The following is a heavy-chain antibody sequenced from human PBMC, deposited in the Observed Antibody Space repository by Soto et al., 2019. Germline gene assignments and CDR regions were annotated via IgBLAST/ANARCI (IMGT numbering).Heavy chain of an antibody. Sequence: PGGSLRLSCAASGFTFSSYAMHWVRQAPGKGLEWVAVISYDGSNKYYADSVKGRFTISRDNSKNTLYLQMNSLRAEDTAVYYCARDEGPSDPPYYYYYGMDVWGQGTTVTVSS. J-gene: IGHJ6*02. CDR3: ARDEGPSDPPYYYYYGMDV. CDR2: ISYDGSNK. V-gene: IGHV3-30-3*01. CDR1: GFTFSSYA.